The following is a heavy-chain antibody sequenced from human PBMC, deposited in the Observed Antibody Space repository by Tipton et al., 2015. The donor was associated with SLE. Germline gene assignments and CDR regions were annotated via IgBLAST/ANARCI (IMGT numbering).Heavy chain of an antibody. D-gene: IGHD5-24*01. V-gene: IGHV4-59*08. J-gene: IGHJ4*02. CDR3: AVGSDGYNDY. Sequence: LRLSCAVYGGSFSGYYWSWIRQPPGKGLEWIGYIYYSGSTNYNPSLKSRVTISVDTSKNQFSLKLTSVTAADTAVYYCAVGSDGYNDYWGQGTLVTVSS. CDR2: IYYSGST. CDR1: GGSFSGYY.